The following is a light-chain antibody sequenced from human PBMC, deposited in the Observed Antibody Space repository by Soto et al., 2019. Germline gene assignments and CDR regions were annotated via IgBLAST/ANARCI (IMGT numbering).Light chain of an antibody. J-gene: IGKJ1*01. CDR1: QSVSSNY. CDR2: GAS. V-gene: IGKV3-20*01. CDR3: QQYGSSPST. Sequence: EIALLRSPGTLSSSPGERATLSSRASQSVSSNYITWYQQKPGQAPRRLIFGASSRATGIPDRFSGSGSGTDFTLTISRLEPEDFAVYYCQQYGSSPSTFGQGTKVDIK.